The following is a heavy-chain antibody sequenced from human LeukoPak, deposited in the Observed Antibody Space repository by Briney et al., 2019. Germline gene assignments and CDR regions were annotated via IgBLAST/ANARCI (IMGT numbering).Heavy chain of an antibody. V-gene: IGHV3-23*01. J-gene: IGHJ4*02. CDR2: ISGSGGST. CDR1: GFTFSSYA. CDR3: AKDRLAARCFDY. D-gene: IGHD5-18*01. Sequence: GGSLRLSCAASGFTFSSYAMSWVRQAPGKGLEWVSAISGSGGSTYYADSVKGRFTISRDNSKNMLYLQMNSLRAEDTAVYYCAKDRLAARCFDYWGQGTLVTVSS.